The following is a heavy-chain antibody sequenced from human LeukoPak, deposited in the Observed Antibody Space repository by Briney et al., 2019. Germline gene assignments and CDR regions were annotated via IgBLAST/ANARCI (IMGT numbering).Heavy chain of an antibody. J-gene: IGHJ3*02. CDR3: ARGKPRRKGGAFEI. CDR1: GGSFSGYY. CDR2: INHSGST. V-gene: IGHV4-34*01. Sequence: SETLSLTCAVYGGSFSGYYWSWIRQPPGKGLEWIGEINHSGSTNYNPSLKSRVTISVDTSKNQFSLKLSSVTAADTAVYYCARGKPRRKGGAFEIWGQGTMVTVSS. D-gene: IGHD2-15*01.